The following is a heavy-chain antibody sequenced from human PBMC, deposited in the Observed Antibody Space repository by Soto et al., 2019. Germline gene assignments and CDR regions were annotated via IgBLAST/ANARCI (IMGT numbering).Heavy chain of an antibody. CDR1: GFTFSSYG. D-gene: IGHD3-3*01. CDR3: ARDESGYNMPYYYYYMDV. J-gene: IGHJ6*03. V-gene: IGHV3-33*01. CDR2: IWYDGSNK. Sequence: QVQLVESGGGVVQPGRSLRLSCAASGFTFSSYGMHWVRQAPGKGLEWVAVIWYDGSNKYYADSVKGRFTISRDNSKNTLYLQMNSRRSEDTAVYYCARDESGYNMPYYYYYMDVWGKGTTVTFSS.